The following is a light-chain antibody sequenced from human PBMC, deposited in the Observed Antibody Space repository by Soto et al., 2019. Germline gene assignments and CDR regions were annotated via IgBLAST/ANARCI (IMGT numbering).Light chain of an antibody. Sequence: DFQLTQSPSFLSASAGDRVTITCRASQVFSSFLAWYQQQSGKAPKLLIYAASTLQSGVPSRFSGSGSGTEFTLTISSLQSEDFAVYYCQQHDTYPYTFGQGTKLEIK. J-gene: IGKJ2*01. CDR2: AAS. V-gene: IGKV1-9*01. CDR3: QQHDTYPYT. CDR1: QVFSSF.